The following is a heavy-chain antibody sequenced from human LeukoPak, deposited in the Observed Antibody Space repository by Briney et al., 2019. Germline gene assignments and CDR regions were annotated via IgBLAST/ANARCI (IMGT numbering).Heavy chain of an antibody. Sequence: SETLSLTCTVSDGSISSYYWSWIRQPPGKGLEWIGYIYYSGSTNYNPSLKSRVTISVDTSKDQLSLKLSSVTAADTAVYYCASSMGGYCSSTSCSPFDYWGQGTLVTVSS. CDR3: ASSMGGYCSSTSCSPFDY. V-gene: IGHV4-59*01. D-gene: IGHD2-2*01. J-gene: IGHJ4*02. CDR2: IYYSGST. CDR1: DGSISSYY.